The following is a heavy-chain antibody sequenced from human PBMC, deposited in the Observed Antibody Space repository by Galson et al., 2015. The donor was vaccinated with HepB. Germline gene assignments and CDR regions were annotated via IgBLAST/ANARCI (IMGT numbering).Heavy chain of an antibody. V-gene: IGHV4-39*01. CDR2: IYYSGST. CDR3: VSQTKTSYYYDSSGYYSL. CDR1: GGSISSSSYY. J-gene: IGHJ4*02. Sequence: ETLSLTCTVSGGSISSSSYYWGWIRQPPGKGLEWIGSIYYSGSTYYNPSLKSRITISVATSKNLFSLKLSSVTAADTAVYYCVSQTKTSYYYDSSGYYSLWGQGTLVTVSS. D-gene: IGHD3-22*01.